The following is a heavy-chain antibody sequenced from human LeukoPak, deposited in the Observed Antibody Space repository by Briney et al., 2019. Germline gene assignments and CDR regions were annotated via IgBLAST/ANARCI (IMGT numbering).Heavy chain of an antibody. Sequence: GGSLRLSCAASGFTFSDYYMSRIRQAPGKGLEWVSYISSSGSTIYYADSVKGRFTISRDNAKNSLYLQMNSLRAEDTAVYYCASTYDSSGYYYALTPDQPEYFQHWGQGTLVTVSS. CDR3: ASTYDSSGYYYALTPDQPEYFQH. CDR2: ISSSGSTI. V-gene: IGHV3-11*01. D-gene: IGHD3-22*01. CDR1: GFTFSDYY. J-gene: IGHJ1*01.